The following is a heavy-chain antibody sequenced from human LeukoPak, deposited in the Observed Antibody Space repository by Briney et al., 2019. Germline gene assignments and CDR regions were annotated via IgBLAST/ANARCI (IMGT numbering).Heavy chain of an antibody. V-gene: IGHV3-9*01. CDR2: IRWNSGSI. CDR1: GFTFDDYA. CDR3: AKQYSGYGYYYFDY. D-gene: IGHD5-12*01. J-gene: IGHJ4*02. Sequence: GGSLRLSCAASGFTFDDYAMHWVRQAPGKGLEWVSGIRWNSGSIGYADSVKGRFTISRDNAKNSLYLQMNSLRAEDTALYYCAKQYSGYGYYYFDYWGQGTLVTVSS.